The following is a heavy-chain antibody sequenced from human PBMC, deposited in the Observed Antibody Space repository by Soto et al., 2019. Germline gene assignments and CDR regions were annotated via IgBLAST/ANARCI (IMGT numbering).Heavy chain of an antibody. J-gene: IGHJ4*02. CDR3: AAAHTTQDY. V-gene: IGHV3-23*01. CDR2: ISGSGDTT. D-gene: IGHD4-17*01. Sequence: GGSLRLSCAASGFTFRSYAMSWVRQAPGKGLEWVSAISGSGDTTYYADSVKGRFTISRDNSKNTLYLQMNSLRAEDTAAYYCAAAHTTQDYWGQGTLVTVSS. CDR1: GFTFRSYA.